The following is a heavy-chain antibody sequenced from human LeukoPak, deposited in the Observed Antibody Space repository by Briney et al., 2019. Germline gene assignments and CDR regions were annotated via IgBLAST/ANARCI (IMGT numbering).Heavy chain of an antibody. V-gene: IGHV3-15*01. CDR1: GFTFSNAW. CDR3: TTDAHIVVVVAATGIDP. CDR2: IKSKTDGGTT. J-gene: IGHJ5*02. Sequence: GGSLRLSCAASGFTFSNAWMSWVRQAPGKGLEWVGRIKSKTDGGTTDYAAPVKGRFTISRDDSKNTLYLQMNSLKTEDTAVYHCTTDAHIVVVVAATGIDPWGQGALVTVSP. D-gene: IGHD2-15*01.